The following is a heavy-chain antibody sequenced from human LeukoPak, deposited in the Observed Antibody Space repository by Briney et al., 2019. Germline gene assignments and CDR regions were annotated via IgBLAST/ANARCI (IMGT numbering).Heavy chain of an antibody. J-gene: IGHJ4*02. D-gene: IGHD5-18*01. V-gene: IGHV3-73*01. Sequence: PGGSLRLSCAASGFTFSGSAMHWVRQASGKELEWVGRIRSKANSYATAYAASVKGRFTISRDDSKNTAYLQMNSLKTEDTAVYYCTYDTYSYGYVGVYWGQGTLVTVSS. CDR1: GFTFSGSA. CDR3: TYDTYSYGYVGVY. CDR2: IRSKANSYAT.